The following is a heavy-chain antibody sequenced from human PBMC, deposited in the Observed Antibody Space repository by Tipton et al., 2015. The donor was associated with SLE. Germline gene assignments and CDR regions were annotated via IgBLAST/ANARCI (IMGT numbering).Heavy chain of an antibody. CDR3: ARGRMVRGVRVPFQH. CDR1: GGSISGYY. D-gene: IGHD3-10*01. V-gene: IGHV4-34*01. CDR2: INHSGST. Sequence: TLSLTCTVSGGSISGYYWSWIRQPPGKGLEWIGEINHSGSTNYNPSLKSRVTISVDTAKNQFSLKLSSVTAADTAVYYCARGRMVRGVRVPFQHWGQGTLVTVSS. J-gene: IGHJ1*01.